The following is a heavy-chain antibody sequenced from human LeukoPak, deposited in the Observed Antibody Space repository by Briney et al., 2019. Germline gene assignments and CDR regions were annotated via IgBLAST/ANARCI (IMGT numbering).Heavy chain of an antibody. CDR3: ARAYYYYYMDV. CDR2: IYYSGST. Sequence: SETLSLTCTVSGGSISSYYWSWIRQPPGKGLEWIGYIYYSGSTNYNPSLKSRVTISVDTSKNQFSLKLSSVTAADTAVYYCARAYYYYYMDVWGKGTTVTVSS. J-gene: IGHJ6*03. V-gene: IGHV4-59*12. CDR1: GGSISSYY.